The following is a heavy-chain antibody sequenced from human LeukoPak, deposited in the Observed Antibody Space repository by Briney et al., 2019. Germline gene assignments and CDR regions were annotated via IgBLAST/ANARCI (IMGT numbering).Heavy chain of an antibody. CDR3: AKTPTYYYDSSGYVDY. CDR2: ISGSGGST. D-gene: IGHD3-22*01. V-gene: IGHV3-23*01. Sequence: GGSLRLSCAASGFTFSSYGMSWVRQAPGKGLEWVSAISGSGGSTYYADSVKGRFTISRDNSKNTLYLQMNSLRAEDTAVYYCAKTPTYYYDSSGYVDYWGQGTLVTVSS. CDR1: GFTFSSYG. J-gene: IGHJ4*02.